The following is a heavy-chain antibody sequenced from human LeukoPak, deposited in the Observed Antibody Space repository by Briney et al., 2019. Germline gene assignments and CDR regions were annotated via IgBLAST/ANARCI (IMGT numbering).Heavy chain of an antibody. V-gene: IGHV3-23*01. D-gene: IGHD1-26*01. CDR2: ISGSGGST. CDR3: AKDTSPIVGANRGAFDI. Sequence: GGSLRLSCAASGFTFSSYAMSWVRQAPGKGLEWVSAISGSGGSTYYADSVKGRFTISRDNSKNTLYLQMNSLRAEDTAVSYCAKDTSPIVGANRGAFDIWGQGTMVTVSS. J-gene: IGHJ3*02. CDR1: GFTFSSYA.